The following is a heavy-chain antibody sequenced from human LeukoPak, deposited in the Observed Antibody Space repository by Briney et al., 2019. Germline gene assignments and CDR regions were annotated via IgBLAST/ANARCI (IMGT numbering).Heavy chain of an antibody. D-gene: IGHD4-17*01. V-gene: IGHV3-11*01. J-gene: IGHJ3*02. Sequence: GGSLRLSCAASGFTFSDYYMSWIRQAPGKGLEWVSCIRSSGNTIFYADSVRGRFTVSRDNARNSLYLQMNSLRAEDTAVYYCARRHDYGDYNSAFDIWGQGTMVTVAS. CDR2: IRSSGNTI. CDR3: ARRHDYGDYNSAFDI. CDR1: GFTFSDYY.